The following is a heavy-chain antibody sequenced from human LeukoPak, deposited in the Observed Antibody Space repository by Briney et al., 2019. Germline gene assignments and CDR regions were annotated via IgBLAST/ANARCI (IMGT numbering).Heavy chain of an antibody. J-gene: IGHJ5*01. CDR1: GFTFSTYS. D-gene: IGHD2-21*02. CDR3: ARADAPTAYISDS. CDR2: ISSSGRYI. V-gene: IGHV3-21*01. Sequence: PGGSLRLSCAASGFTFSTYSINWVRQAPGEGLEWVSSISSSGRYIYYADSVKGRFTISRDSAKNSLYLQMNSLRAEDTGVYYRARADAPTAYISDSSG.